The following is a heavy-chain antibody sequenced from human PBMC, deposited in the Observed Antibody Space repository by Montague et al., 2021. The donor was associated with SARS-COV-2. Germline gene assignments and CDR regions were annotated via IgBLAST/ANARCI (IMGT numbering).Heavy chain of an antibody. Sequence: TLSLTCSVSGGSISSRDYSWDWIRQPPGKGLDWLGYIDHSGXTXYXXXXKXRLTISLDTSKNQFSLNLTSVTAADTAVYYCARGSKDRGGPVYYCVDVWGHGTMVTVSS. J-gene: IGHJ6*02. CDR3: ARGSKDRGGPVYYCVDV. CDR2: IDHSGXT. CDR1: GGSISSRDYS. D-gene: IGHD2-15*01. V-gene: IGHV4-30-2*01.